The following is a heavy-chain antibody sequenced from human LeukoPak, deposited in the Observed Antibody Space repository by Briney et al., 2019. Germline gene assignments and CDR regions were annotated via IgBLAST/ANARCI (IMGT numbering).Heavy chain of an antibody. CDR2: TYYRSKWYN. D-gene: IGHD6-13*01. CDR1: GDSVSSNSAA. J-gene: IGHJ4*02. V-gene: IGHV6-1*01. Sequence: SQTLSLTCAISGDSVSSNSAAWNRIRQSPSRGLEWLGRTYYRSKWYNEYAVSVKSRLSINPDTSKNQISLHLNSVTPEDTAVYYCARGPFSAGFDSWGQGTLVTVSS. CDR3: ARGPFSAGFDS.